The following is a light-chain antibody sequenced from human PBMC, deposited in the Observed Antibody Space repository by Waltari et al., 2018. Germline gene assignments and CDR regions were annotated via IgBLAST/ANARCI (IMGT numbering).Light chain of an antibody. CDR2: AAS. V-gene: IGKV1-8*01. CDR1: QGISSY. CDR3: QQYYSYPFT. Sequence: AIRITQSPSSLSASTGDRVTIPCRASQGISSYLAWYQQKPGKAPKLLIYAASTLQSGVPSRFSGSGSGTDFTLTISCLQSEGFATYYCQQYYSYPFTFGPGTKVDIK. J-gene: IGKJ3*01.